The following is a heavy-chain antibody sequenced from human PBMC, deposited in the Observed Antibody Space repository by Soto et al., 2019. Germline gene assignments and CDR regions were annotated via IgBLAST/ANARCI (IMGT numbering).Heavy chain of an antibody. D-gene: IGHD3-9*01. CDR3: ARARYLLYYGMDV. J-gene: IGHJ6*02. CDR1: GFTFSNYD. Sequence: EVQLVESGGGLVQPGGSLRLSCAASGFTFSNYDMHWVRQATGKGLEWVSVIGTAGDTYYPGSVKGRFTISRENAKNSLYRQMNSLRAGDTAVYYCARARYLLYYGMDVWGQGTTVTVSS. CDR2: IGTAGDT. V-gene: IGHV3-13*01.